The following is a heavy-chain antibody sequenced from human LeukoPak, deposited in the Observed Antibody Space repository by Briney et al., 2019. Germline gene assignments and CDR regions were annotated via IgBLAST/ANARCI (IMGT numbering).Heavy chain of an antibody. J-gene: IGHJ6*03. CDR2: INPNSGGT. CDR3: ARLRSGIMTRYMDV. V-gene: IGHV1-2*02. Sequence: ASVKVSCKASGYTFTGYYMHWVRQAPGQGLEWMGWINPNSGGTNYAQKLQGRVTMTTDTSTSTAYMELRSLRSDDTAVYYCARLRSGIMTRYMDVWGKGTTVTVSS. D-gene: IGHD3-16*01. CDR1: GYTFTGYY.